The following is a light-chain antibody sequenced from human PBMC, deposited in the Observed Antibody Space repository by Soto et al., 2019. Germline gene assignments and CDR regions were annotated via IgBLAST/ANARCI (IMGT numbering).Light chain of an antibody. CDR1: QSVLFTSNDKNY. J-gene: IGKJ4*01. CDR2: WAS. CDR3: QQYYATLLT. Sequence: DIVMTQSPDSLAVSLGERATSNCKSSQSVLFTSNDKNYLAWYQHKPGQPPKLLIYWASIRESGVPDRFSGSGSGTDFTLTISSLQAEDVAIYYCQQYYATLLTFGGGTKVDI. V-gene: IGKV4-1*01.